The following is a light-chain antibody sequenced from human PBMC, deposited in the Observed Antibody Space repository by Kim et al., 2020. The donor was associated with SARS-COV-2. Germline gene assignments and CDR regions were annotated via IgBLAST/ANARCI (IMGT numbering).Light chain of an antibody. CDR1: QGISSY. CDR3: QQYYSYPFY. J-gene: IGKJ3*01. V-gene: IGKV1-8*01. CDR2: AAP. Sequence: AIRMTQSPSSYSASTGDRVTITCRASQGISSYLAWYQQKPGQAPQLLIYAAPTLQSGVPSRFSGSGSGTYFTLTISSLQSADFATYYRQQYYSYPFYFGPRTKVDIK.